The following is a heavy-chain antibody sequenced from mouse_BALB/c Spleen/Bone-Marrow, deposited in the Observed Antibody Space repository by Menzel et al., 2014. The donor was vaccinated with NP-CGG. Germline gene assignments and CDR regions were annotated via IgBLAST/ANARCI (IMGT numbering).Heavy chain of an antibody. CDR3: ARQDITAASDY. Sequence: QLQQSGAELVRPGTSVQLSCKASGYSFISYWMNWVKQRPGEGLEWIGTIHPSDGETRLNQKFKDKATLTVDKSSSTVYMQFSSPSSEDSAVYYCARQDITAASDYWGQGTTLTVSS. CDR2: IHPSDGET. CDR1: GYSFISYW. J-gene: IGHJ2*01. V-gene: IGHV1-61*01. D-gene: IGHD1-2*01.